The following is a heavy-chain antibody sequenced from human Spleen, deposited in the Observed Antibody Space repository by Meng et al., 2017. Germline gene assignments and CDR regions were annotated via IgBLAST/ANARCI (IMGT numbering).Heavy chain of an antibody. J-gene: IGHJ3*02. Sequence: LVQLLCEVTKSGDSVKGYGKASGYNFTSLCIRWVRQAHGQGLEWMGWISAYNGNTNYAQKLQGRGTMTTDTSTSKAQMELRSLRFDDTDVYYCEREQYIVVVEDAFDIWGQGTMVTVSS. CDR2: ISAYNGNT. D-gene: IGHD2-15*01. V-gene: IGHV1-18*01. CDR3: EREQYIVVVEDAFDI. CDR1: GYNFTSLC.